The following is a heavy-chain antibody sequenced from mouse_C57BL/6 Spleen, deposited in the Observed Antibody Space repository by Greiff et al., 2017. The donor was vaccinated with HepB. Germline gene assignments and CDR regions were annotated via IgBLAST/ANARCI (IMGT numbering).Heavy chain of an antibody. CDR1: GYTFTSYW. D-gene: IGHD1-1*01. CDR2: IDPSDSYT. CDR3: ERNRITTISGDYFDY. J-gene: IGHJ2*01. V-gene: IGHV1-69*01. Sequence: QVQLQQPGAELVMPGASVKLSCKASGYTFTSYWMHWVKQRPGQGLEWIGEIDPSDSYTNYNQKFKGKSTLTVDKSSSTAYMQLSSLTSEDSAVYYYERNRITTISGDYFDYWGQGTTLTVSS.